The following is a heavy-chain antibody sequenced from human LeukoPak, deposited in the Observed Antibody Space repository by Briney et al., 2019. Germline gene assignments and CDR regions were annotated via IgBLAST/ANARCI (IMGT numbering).Heavy chain of an antibody. CDR3: ARARRDGYNDLGDY. J-gene: IGHJ4*02. CDR1: GFTFDDYA. Sequence: PGGSLRLSCAASGFTFDDYAMHWVRQAPGKGLEWVSGISWNSGSIGYADSVKGRFTISRDNAKNSLYLQMNSLRAEDTAIYYCARARRDGYNDLGDYWGQGTLVTVSS. D-gene: IGHD5-24*01. CDR2: ISWNSGSI. V-gene: IGHV3-9*01.